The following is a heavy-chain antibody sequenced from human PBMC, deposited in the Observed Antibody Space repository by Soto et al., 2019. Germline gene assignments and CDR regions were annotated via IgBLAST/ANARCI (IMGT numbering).Heavy chain of an antibody. D-gene: IGHD3-22*01. CDR2: IYYSGST. Sequence: QVQLPESGPGLVKPSQTLSLTCTVSGASISSDDYYLRWIRQPPGKGMERIGYIYYSGSTYYTPSLKSRVTISVDTSTNQVSLKLSSVTAANTAVYYGASGYDGNSGDYYYGIDDRGQWTTVNVSS. CDR1: GASISSDDYY. V-gene: IGHV4-30-4*01. J-gene: IGHJ6*02. CDR3: ASGYDGNSGDYYYGIDD.